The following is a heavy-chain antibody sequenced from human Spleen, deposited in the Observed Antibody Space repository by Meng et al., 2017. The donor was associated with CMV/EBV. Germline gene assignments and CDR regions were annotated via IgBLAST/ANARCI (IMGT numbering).Heavy chain of an antibody. D-gene: IGHD3-16*01. Sequence: ASVQVSCKASRYSFTAYYLHWVRQAPGQGLEWMGSINPKSGDTNYAQRFQGRITLTGDTSTSSVYMELRRLTSADTAIYYCARDFTFGGAIDPYYQYYGLDVWGQGTAVTVSS. CDR2: INPKSGDT. CDR1: RYSFTAYY. CDR3: ARDFTFGGAIDPYYQYYGLDV. V-gene: IGHV1-2*02. J-gene: IGHJ6*02.